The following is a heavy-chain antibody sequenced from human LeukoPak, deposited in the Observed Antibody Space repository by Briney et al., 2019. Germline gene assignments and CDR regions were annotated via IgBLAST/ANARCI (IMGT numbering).Heavy chain of an antibody. CDR1: GFSFTTYA. CDR2: ITNDGSST. V-gene: IGHV3-64*02. D-gene: IGHD3-10*01. J-gene: IGHJ6*04. Sequence: GGSLRLSCAASGFSFTTYAMVWVRQAPGEGLEYVSAITNDGSSTNYADSVKGRFTISRDNSKNTPYLQMGSLRAEDMALYYTVRVSVFYGSGGYCMDVGSEGTTVTVSS. CDR3: VRVSVFYGSGGYCMDV.